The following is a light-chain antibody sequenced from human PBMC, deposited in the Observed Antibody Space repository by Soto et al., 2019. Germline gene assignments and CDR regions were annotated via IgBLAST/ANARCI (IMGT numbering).Light chain of an antibody. CDR1: SSNIGSNG. J-gene: IGLJ2*01. Sequence: QSVLTQPPSTSGTPGQRVTISCSGSSSNIGSNGVNWYRQRPGTAPKLLIFTNGKRPSGVPDRVSGSKSGTSASLAISGLQSDDEADYYCAAWDDSVIGPVFGGGTKLTVL. CDR2: TNG. V-gene: IGLV1-44*01. CDR3: AAWDDSVIGPV.